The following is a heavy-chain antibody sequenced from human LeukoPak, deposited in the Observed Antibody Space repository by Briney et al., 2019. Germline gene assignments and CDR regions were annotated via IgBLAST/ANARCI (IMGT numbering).Heavy chain of an antibody. CDR3: ARVNTPSYYDYVWGSYRYTGGRDYYYYMDV. D-gene: IGHD3-16*02. CDR1: GGSFSGYY. Sequence: PSETLSLTCAVYGGSFSGYYWSWIRQPPGKGLEWIGEINHSGSTNYNPSLKSRVTISVDTSKNQFSLKLSSVTAADTAVYYCARVNTPSYYDYVWGSYRYTGGRDYYYYMDVWGKGTTVTVSS. J-gene: IGHJ6*03. V-gene: IGHV4-34*01. CDR2: INHSGST.